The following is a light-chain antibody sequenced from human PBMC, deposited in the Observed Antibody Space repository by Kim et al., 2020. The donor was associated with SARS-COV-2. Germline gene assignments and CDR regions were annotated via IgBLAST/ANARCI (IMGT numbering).Light chain of an antibody. J-gene: IGKJ1*01. Sequence: VSPGERATLSCTASQRVSSNLAWYQQKPGQAPRLLIAAASTRATGIPVRFSGGGSGTDFTLTISSLQSEDFAVYYGQQYDKWPRTFGQGTKVDIK. CDR1: QRVSSN. V-gene: IGKV3-15*01. CDR2: AAS. CDR3: QQYDKWPRT.